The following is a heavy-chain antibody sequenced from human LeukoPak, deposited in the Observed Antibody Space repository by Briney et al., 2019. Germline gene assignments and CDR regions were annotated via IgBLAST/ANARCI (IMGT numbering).Heavy chain of an antibody. V-gene: IGHV3-9*01. D-gene: IGHD2-2*01. CDR3: ARDRRGLVVLVPAAIDY. Sequence: GGSLRLSCAASGFTFDDYAMHWVRQAPGKGLEWVSGISWNSGSIGYADSVKGRFTISRDNAKNSLYLQMNSLRAEDTAVYYCARDRRGLVVLVPAAIDYWGQGTPVIVSS. J-gene: IGHJ4*02. CDR1: GFTFDDYA. CDR2: ISWNSGSI.